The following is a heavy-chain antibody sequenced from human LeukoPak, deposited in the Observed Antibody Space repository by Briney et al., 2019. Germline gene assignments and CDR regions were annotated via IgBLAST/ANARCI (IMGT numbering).Heavy chain of an antibody. Sequence: SETLSLTCSVSGDSISPNFWTWIRQPPGKGLEWIGYIFDSGSTNYNPSLKSRVTISPDTSKNQFSLKLDSVTAADTAVYFCARDPYGPPDAFDIWGQGTTVTVSS. D-gene: IGHD3-10*01. J-gene: IGHJ3*02. CDR1: GDSISPNF. V-gene: IGHV4-59*01. CDR3: ARDPYGPPDAFDI. CDR2: IFDSGST.